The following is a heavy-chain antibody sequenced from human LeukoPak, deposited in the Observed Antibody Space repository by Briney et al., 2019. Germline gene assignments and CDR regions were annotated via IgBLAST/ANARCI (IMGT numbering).Heavy chain of an antibody. V-gene: IGHV3-23*01. D-gene: IGHD2-15*01. CDR2: ISGSGDST. CDR1: GFTFSNYA. Sequence: PGGSLRLSCAASGFTFSNYAMSWVRQAPGKGLEWVSTISGSGDSTYYADSVRGRFTISRDNSKNTLYLQMNSLRADDTAIYYCAKDPLGYCSGGSCFHYFDYWGQGTLVTVSS. CDR3: AKDPLGYCSGGSCFHYFDY. J-gene: IGHJ4*02.